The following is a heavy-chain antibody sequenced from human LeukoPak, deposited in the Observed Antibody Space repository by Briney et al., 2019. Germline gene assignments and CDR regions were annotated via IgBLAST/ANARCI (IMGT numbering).Heavy chain of an antibody. CDR3: ARGTTTYYDFWSGYYSFDY. V-gene: IGHV3-21*01. Sequence: GGSLRLSCAASGFTFSSYSMNWDRQAPGKGLEWVSSISSSSSYIYYADSVKGRFTISRDNAKNSLYLQMNSLRAEDTAVYYCARGTTTYYDFWSGYYSFDYWGQGTLVTVSS. J-gene: IGHJ4*02. D-gene: IGHD3-3*01. CDR2: ISSSSSYI. CDR1: GFTFSSYS.